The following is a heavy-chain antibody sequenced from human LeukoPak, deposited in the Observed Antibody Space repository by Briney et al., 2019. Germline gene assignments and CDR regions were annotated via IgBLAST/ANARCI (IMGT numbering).Heavy chain of an antibody. D-gene: IGHD3-10*01. CDR1: GGSISSGSYY. Sequence: SETLSLTCTVSGGSISSGSYYWSWIRQPAGKGLEWIGRIYTSWSTNYNPSLKRLVTISVDRSKNQFYLKLSSVTAADTAVYYCARGRITVIRGIIISGYFDYWGQGALVTVSS. J-gene: IGHJ4*02. CDR2: IYTSWST. CDR3: ARGRITVIRGIIISGYFDY. V-gene: IGHV4-61*02.